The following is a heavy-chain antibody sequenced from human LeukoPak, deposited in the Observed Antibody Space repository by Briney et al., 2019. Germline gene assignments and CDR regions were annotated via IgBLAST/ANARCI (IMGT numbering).Heavy chain of an antibody. J-gene: IGHJ4*02. CDR1: GGSVSSGSHY. CDR3: AASSGVTLGRF. D-gene: IGHD4/OR15-4a*01. Sequence: SETLSLTCTVSGGSVSSGSHYYNWIRQHPGKGLEWIGYIYQTGITSYNPSLRSRVTMSVDTSMNQVSLKLNSLTAADTAVYYCAASSGVTLGRFWGQGFLVTVSS. CDR2: IYQTGIT. V-gene: IGHV4-31*03.